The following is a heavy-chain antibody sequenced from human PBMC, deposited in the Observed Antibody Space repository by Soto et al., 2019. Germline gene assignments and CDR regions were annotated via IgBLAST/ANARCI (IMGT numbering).Heavy chain of an antibody. V-gene: IGHV5-51*01. Sequence: PGESLKISCKGSGYTFTNYWIGWVRQMPGKGPEWMGIIYPGDSDTKYNPSFQGQVTISADKSITTTYLQWSSLKASDTAIDYCAASIFYYGMDVWGQGTTVTVSS. J-gene: IGHJ6*02. CDR3: AASIFYYGMDV. CDR2: IYPGDSDT. CDR1: GYTFTNYW.